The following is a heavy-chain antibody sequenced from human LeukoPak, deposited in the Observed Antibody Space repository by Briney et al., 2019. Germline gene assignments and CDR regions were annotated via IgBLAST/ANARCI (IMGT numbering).Heavy chain of an antibody. CDR1: GFTFSSYS. CDR2: ISSSSYI. V-gene: IGHV3-21*01. J-gene: IGHJ3*02. D-gene: IGHD6-19*01. Sequence: GGSLRLSCAASGFTFSSYSMNWVRQAPGKGLEWVSSISSSSYIYYADSVKGRFTISRDNAKKLLYLQMNSLRAEDTAVYYCARGDPDITFAVAGEAFDIWGQGTMVTVSS. CDR3: ARGDPDITFAVAGEAFDI.